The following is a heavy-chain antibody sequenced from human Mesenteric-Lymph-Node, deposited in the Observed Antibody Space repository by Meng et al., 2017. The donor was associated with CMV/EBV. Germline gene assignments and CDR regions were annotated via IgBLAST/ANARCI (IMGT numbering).Heavy chain of an antibody. V-gene: IGHV4-39*07. CDR3: AREPAAAVRGGRTFDY. CDR2: ISYDGDT. CDR1: GGSISSGPSY. J-gene: IGHJ4*01. Sequence: SETLSLTCTVSGGSISSGPSYWGWIRQPPGKGLEWIATISYDGDTFYHPSLKSRVTMSVDTSKNQFSLKLSSVTATDTAVYYCAREPAAAVRGGRTFDYWGPGALVTVSS. D-gene: IGHD2-2*01.